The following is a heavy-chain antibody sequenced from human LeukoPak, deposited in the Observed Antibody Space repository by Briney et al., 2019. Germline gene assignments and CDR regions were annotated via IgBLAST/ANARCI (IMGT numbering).Heavy chain of an antibody. CDR2: ISSSSYI. Sequence: GGSLRLSCTASGFTFSSYSMNWVRQAPGKGLEWASSISSSSYIYYADSVKGRFTISRDNAKNSLYLQMNSLRAEDTAVYYCASVPGYYDSSGYYYWGQGTLVTVSS. CDR1: GFTFSSYS. J-gene: IGHJ4*02. D-gene: IGHD3-22*01. CDR3: ASVPGYYDSSGYYY. V-gene: IGHV3-21*01.